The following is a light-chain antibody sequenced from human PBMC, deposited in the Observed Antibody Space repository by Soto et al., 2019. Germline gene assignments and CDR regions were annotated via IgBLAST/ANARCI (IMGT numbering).Light chain of an antibody. V-gene: IGKV3-11*01. CDR2: EAS. Sequence: IVLTQSPATLSLSPGERATLSCRASQSVSSKLAWYQQKPGQAPRLLIFEASNRATGIPARFSGSGSGTDFTLTISSLEPEDFAVYYCQQRSNWLTFGGGTKVEIK. CDR3: QQRSNWLT. J-gene: IGKJ4*01. CDR1: QSVSSK.